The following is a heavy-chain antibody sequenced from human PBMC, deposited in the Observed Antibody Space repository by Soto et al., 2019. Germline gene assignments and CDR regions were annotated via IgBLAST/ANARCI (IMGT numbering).Heavy chain of an antibody. D-gene: IGHD6-19*01. CDR2: IYPGDSDT. J-gene: IGHJ3*02. CDR3: ATTHIGIGVAAAPFDAFDI. CDR1: GYSFTSYW. Sequence: GESLKISCKGSGYSFTSYWIGWVRQMPGKGLEWMGIIYPGDSDTRYSPSFQGQVTISADKSISTAYLQWSSLKASDTAMYYCATTHIGIGVAAAPFDAFDIWGQGTMVTVSS. V-gene: IGHV5-51*01.